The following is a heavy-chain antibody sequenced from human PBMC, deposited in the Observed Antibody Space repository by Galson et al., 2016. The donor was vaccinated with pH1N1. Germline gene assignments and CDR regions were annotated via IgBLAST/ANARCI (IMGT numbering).Heavy chain of an antibody. J-gene: IGHJ4*02. V-gene: IGHV3-20*04. D-gene: IGHD6-19*01. CDR1: GFTFGDYG. CDR2: INYIGGNI. Sequence: SLRLSCAASGFTFGDYGMTWVSQAPGKGLEWVASINYIGGNIAYADSMKGRFTISRDNAKSSLYLQMNSLRAEDTALYYCARRPGIAVPGLLDFWGQGTLVIVSS. CDR3: ARRPGIAVPGLLDF.